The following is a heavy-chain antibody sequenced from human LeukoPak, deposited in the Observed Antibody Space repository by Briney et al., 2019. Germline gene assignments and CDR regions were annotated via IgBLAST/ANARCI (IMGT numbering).Heavy chain of an antibody. V-gene: IGHV1-8*01. Sequence: ASVKVSCTASGYTLTTYDIHWVRQASGHGLEWLGFINSNSLNTDYAPKFQGRVTMTRDISISTVYMELSGLRSDDTAVYYCARDHVGDDAFDIWGQGTMVTVSS. CDR1: GYTLTTYD. D-gene: IGHD1-26*01. J-gene: IGHJ3*02. CDR2: INSNSLNT. CDR3: ARDHVGDDAFDI.